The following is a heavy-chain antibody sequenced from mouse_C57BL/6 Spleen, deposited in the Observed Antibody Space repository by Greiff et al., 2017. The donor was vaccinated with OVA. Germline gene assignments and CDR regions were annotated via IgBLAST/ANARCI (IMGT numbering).Heavy chain of an antibody. V-gene: IGHV1-5*01. Sequence: VQLKQSGTVLAGPGASVKMSCKTSGYTFTSYWMHWVKQRPGQGLEWIGAIYPGNSDTSYNQKFKGKAKLTAATSASTAYMELSSLTNEDSAVYYCTLGGSSSDWYCDVWGTGTTVTVSS. J-gene: IGHJ1*03. CDR3: TLGGSSSDWYCDV. CDR1: GYTFTSYW. CDR2: IYPGNSDT. D-gene: IGHD1-1*01.